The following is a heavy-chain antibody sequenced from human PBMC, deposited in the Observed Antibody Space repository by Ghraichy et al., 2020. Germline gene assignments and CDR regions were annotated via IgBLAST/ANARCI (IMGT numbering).Heavy chain of an antibody. V-gene: IGHV4-31*03. Sequence: SLNISCTVSGGSISSGGYYWSWIRQHPGKGLEWIGYIYYSGSTYYNPSLKSRVTISVDTSKNQFSLKLSSVTAADTAVYYCAREKTHSGYDNWFDPWGQGTLVTVSS. J-gene: IGHJ5*02. CDR1: GGSISSGGYY. CDR2: IYYSGST. D-gene: IGHD5-12*01. CDR3: AREKTHSGYDNWFDP.